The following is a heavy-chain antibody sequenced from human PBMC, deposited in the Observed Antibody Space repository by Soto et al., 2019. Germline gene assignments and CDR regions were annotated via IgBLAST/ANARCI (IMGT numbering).Heavy chain of an antibody. V-gene: IGHV4-34*01. CDR3: ARGGGLSAVAGHTDY. Sequence: QVQLQQWGAGLLKPSETLSLTCAVYGGSFSGYYWSWIRQPPGKGLEWIGEINHSGSTNYNPSLKSRVTISVDTSKNQFSLKLSSVTAADTAVYYCARGGGLSAVAGHTDYWGQGTLVTVSS. CDR1: GGSFSGYY. D-gene: IGHD6-19*01. J-gene: IGHJ4*02. CDR2: INHSGST.